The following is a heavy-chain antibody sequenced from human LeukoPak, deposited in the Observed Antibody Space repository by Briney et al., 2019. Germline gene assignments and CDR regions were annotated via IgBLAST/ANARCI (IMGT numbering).Heavy chain of an antibody. V-gene: IGHV5-51*01. CDR2: ISPDDSYT. CDR3: ARYTGSFTPLDY. CDR1: GYFFNTYW. D-gene: IGHD3-10*01. J-gene: IGHJ4*02. Sequence: GESLKISCEGSGYFFNTYWVAWVRQTPGKGLEWMGIISPDDSYTRYSPSFAGHITISADKSISTAYLQWTSLKASDSAMDYCARYTGSFTPLDYWGQGTLVTVSS.